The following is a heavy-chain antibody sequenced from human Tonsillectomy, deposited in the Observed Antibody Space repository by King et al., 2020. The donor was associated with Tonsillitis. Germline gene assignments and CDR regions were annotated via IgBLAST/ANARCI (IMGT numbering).Heavy chain of an antibody. CDR3: ARSRGKGYFDY. V-gene: IGHV4-39*01. Sequence: QLQESGPGLVKPSETLSLTCTVSGGAISINRYYWGWIRQPPGKGLEWIGYIFYSGSTHYNPSLKSRVHISVDTSRTQFSLKVTSVTAADTAVYYCARSRGKGYFDYWGQGTLVTVSS. CDR1: GGAISINRYY. J-gene: IGHJ4*02. CDR2: IFYSGST. D-gene: IGHD3-10*01.